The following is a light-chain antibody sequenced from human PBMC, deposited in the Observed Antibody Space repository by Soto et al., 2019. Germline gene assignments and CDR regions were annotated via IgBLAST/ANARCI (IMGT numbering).Light chain of an antibody. J-gene: IGKJ2*01. CDR3: QQLNTYPMYT. V-gene: IGKV1-9*01. Sequence: DIQLTQSPSFLSASVGDRVTITCRANQVIRSYLAWYQQKPGKPPNRLIYDASTLQSWVPSRFSGSGSGTEFTLTINSLQPEDFATYYCQQLNTYPMYTFGQGTKLEIK. CDR1: QVIRSY. CDR2: DAS.